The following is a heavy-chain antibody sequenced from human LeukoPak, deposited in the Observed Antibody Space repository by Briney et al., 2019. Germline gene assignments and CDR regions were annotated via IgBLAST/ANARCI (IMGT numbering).Heavy chain of an antibody. V-gene: IGHV3-74*01. Sequence: GGSLRLSCAASGFTFSSYWMHWVRQAPGKGLVWASRINSDGSSTSYADSVKGRFTISRDNAKNTLYLQMNSLRAEDTAVYYCARGMNVDIVATISAFDIWGQGTMVTVSS. J-gene: IGHJ3*02. CDR3: ARGMNVDIVATISAFDI. CDR1: GFTFSSYW. D-gene: IGHD5-12*01. CDR2: INSDGSST.